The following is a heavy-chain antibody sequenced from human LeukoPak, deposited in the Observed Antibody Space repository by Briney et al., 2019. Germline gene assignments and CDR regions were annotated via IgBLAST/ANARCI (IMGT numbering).Heavy chain of an antibody. V-gene: IGHV6-1*01. D-gene: IGHD3-10*01. CDR3: ARDQSYYYGSGSYYHYGMDV. Sequence: SQTLSLTCAISGDSVSSNSAAWTWIRQSPSRGLEWLGRTYYRSKWYNDYAVSVKSRITINPDTSKNQFSLQLNSVTPEDTAVYYCARDQSYYYGSGSYYHYGMDVWGQGTTVTVSS. CDR1: GDSVSSNSAA. J-gene: IGHJ6*02. CDR2: TYYRSKWYN.